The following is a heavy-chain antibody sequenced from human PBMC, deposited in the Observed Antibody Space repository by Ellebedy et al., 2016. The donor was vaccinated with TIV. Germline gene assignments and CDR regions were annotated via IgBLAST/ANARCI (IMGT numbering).Heavy chain of an antibody. CDR2: ISYDGSNK. Sequence: GGSLRLSCAASGFTFSSYAMHWVRQAPGKGLEWVAVISYDGSNKYYADSVEGRFTISRDNSNNTLYLHMNSLRAEDTALYYCTRGVVVTTSYSQYWGQGTLVTVSS. J-gene: IGHJ1*01. CDR1: GFTFSSYA. CDR3: TRGVVVTTSYSQY. D-gene: IGHD2-21*02. V-gene: IGHV3-30-3*01.